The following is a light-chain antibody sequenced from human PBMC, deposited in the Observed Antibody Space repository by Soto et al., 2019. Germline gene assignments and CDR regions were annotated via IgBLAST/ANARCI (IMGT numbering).Light chain of an antibody. CDR1: QSRGSNF. J-gene: IGKJ5*01. Sequence: ELALTQSPGTLSLSPWERATLSCETSQSRGSNFLAWYQHKPGQAPRPLIYASSNRATGIPDRFSGSASGTDFTLTINRLEPEDFAVYYCQLYGRSRRATFGQGTRLEIK. CDR2: ASS. V-gene: IGKV3-20*01. CDR3: QLYGRSRRAT.